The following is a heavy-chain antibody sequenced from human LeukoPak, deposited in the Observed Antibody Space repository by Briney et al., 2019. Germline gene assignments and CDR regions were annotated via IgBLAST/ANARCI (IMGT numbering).Heavy chain of an antibody. V-gene: IGHV1-69*13. CDR1: GGTFSSYA. CDR2: IIPIFGTA. CDR3: ARGESRMVRGVITPGFDY. D-gene: IGHD3-10*01. Sequence: GASVKVSCKASGGTFSSYAISWVRQAPGQGLEWMGGIIPIFGTANYAQKFQGRVTITADESTSTAYMELSSLRSEDTAVYYCARGESRMVRGVITPGFDYWGQGTLVTVSS. J-gene: IGHJ4*02.